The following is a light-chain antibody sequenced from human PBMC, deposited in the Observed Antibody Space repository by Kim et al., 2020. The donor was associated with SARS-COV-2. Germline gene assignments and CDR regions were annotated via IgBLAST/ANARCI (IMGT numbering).Light chain of an antibody. CDR3: QVWDSSSDHWV. CDR2: YDS. J-gene: IGLJ3*02. V-gene: IGLV3-21*04. Sequence: SYELTQPPSVSVAPGKTDRITCGGNNIGSKSVHWYQQKPGQAPVLVIYYDSDRPSGIPERFSGSNSGNTATLTISRDEAGDEADYYCQVWDSSSDHWVFGGGTQLTVL. CDR1: NIGSKS.